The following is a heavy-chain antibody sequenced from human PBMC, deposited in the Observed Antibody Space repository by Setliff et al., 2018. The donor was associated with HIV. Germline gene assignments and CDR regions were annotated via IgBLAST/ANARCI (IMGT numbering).Heavy chain of an antibody. CDR1: GRSFSGYY. CDR2: INHSGGT. V-gene: IGHV4-34*01. Sequence: LSLTCAVYGRSFSGYYWNWIRQSPGKGLEWIGEINHSGGTNYNPSLKSRVTMSIDTSKNQFSLNVSSVSAADTAVYYCARGWGHDGFDFWGQGTMVTVSS. CDR3: ARGWGHDGFDF. D-gene: IGHD7-27*01. J-gene: IGHJ3*01.